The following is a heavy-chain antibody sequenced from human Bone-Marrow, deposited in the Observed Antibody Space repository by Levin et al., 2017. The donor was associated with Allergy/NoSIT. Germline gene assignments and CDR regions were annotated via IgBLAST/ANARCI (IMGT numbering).Heavy chain of an antibody. D-gene: IGHD1-26*01. Sequence: PGGSLRLSCAASRFTFSSYWMHWVRQAPGKGLVWVSRINSDGSSTSYADSVKGRFTISRDNAKNTLFLQMTSLRAEDTAVYYCVGSVGAHIESDYWGQGTLVTVSS. CDR1: RFTFSSYW. V-gene: IGHV3-74*01. CDR2: INSDGSST. J-gene: IGHJ4*02. CDR3: VGSVGAHIESDY.